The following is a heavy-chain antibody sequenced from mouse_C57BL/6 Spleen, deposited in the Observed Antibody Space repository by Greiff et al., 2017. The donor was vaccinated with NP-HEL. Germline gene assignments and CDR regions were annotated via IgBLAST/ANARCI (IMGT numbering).Heavy chain of an antibody. D-gene: IGHD2-4*01. Sequence: VRLQESGPGLVQPSQSLSITCTVSGFSLTSYGVHWVRQSPGKGLEWLGVIWSGGSTDYNAAFISRLSISKDNSKSQVFFKMNSLQADDTAIYYCARMDDYNYYAMDYWGQGTSVTVSS. CDR2: IWSGGST. V-gene: IGHV2-2*01. J-gene: IGHJ4*01. CDR1: GFSLTSYG. CDR3: ARMDDYNYYAMDY.